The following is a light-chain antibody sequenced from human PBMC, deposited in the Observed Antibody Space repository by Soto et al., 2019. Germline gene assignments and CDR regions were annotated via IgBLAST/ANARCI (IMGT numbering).Light chain of an antibody. CDR2: DAS. J-gene: IGKJ1*01. CDR3: QQYNSGT. CDR1: QSISSW. V-gene: IGKV1-5*01. Sequence: DIQVTQSPSTLSASVGDRVTITCRASQSISSWLAWYQQKPGKAPKLLIYDASSLESGVPSRFSGSGSGTEFTLTISSLQPDDFATYYCQQYNSGTFGQGTKV.